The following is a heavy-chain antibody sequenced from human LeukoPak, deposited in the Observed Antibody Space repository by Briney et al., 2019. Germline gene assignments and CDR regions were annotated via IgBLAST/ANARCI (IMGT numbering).Heavy chain of an antibody. CDR3: AKQRSEVVVAATNY. CDR1: GFTFSSYA. J-gene: IGHJ4*02. D-gene: IGHD2-15*01. V-gene: IGHV3-23*01. CDR2: ITGGGDTT. Sequence: GGSLRLSCAASGFTFSSYAMTWVSQAPGKGLEWVSSITGGGDTTYYADSVGGRFTISRDNSKNTLSLQTNSLRAEDTAVYYCAKQRSEVVVAATNYWGQGTLVTVSS.